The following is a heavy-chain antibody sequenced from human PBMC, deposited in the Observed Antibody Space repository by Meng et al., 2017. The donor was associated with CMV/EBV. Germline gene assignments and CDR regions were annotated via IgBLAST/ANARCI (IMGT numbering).Heavy chain of an antibody. V-gene: IGHV4-34*01. CDR3: AGGIAAAGTRYFDY. CDR1: GGSFSGYY. J-gene: IGHJ4*02. CDR2: INHSGST. D-gene: IGHD6-13*01. Sequence: GQLQQWGAGLLKTSETLALTCAVYGGSFSGYYWSWIRQPPGKGLEWIGEINHSGSTNYNPSLKSRVTISVDTSKNQFSLKLSSVTAADTAVYYCAGGIAAAGTRYFDYWGQGTLVTVSS.